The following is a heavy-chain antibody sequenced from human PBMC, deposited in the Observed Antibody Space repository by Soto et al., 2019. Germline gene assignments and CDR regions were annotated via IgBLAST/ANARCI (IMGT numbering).Heavy chain of an antibody. CDR3: SSSPALGVYDSSGYYFPPMFDY. CDR1: GGTFSSYA. Sequence: SVKVSCKASGGTFSSYAISWVRQAPGQGLEWMGGIIPIVGTANYAQKFQGRVTITADESTSTAYMELSSLRSEDTAVYYCSSSPALGVYDSSGYYFPPMFDYWGQGTLVTVSS. J-gene: IGHJ4*02. V-gene: IGHV1-69*13. CDR2: IIPIVGTA. D-gene: IGHD3-22*01.